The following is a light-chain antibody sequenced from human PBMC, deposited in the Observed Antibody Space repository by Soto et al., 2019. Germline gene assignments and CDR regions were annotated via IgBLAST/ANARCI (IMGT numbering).Light chain of an antibody. J-gene: IGLJ2*01. CDR2: EVT. V-gene: IGLV2-14*01. Sequence: QSLLTQPASVSGSPGQSITMSCAGTRDDIGAYDYVSWYQQHPGNAPKLLVYEVTNRPSGVSDRFSGSKSGNTASLTISGLQAEDEADYYCNSYTNSSAVVFGGGTKVTVL. CDR3: NSYTNSSAVV. CDR1: RDDIGAYDY.